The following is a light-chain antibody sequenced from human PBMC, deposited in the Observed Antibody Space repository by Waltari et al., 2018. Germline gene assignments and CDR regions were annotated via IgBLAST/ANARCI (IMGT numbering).Light chain of an antibody. CDR3: XQYXXXXLX. Sequence: DIVMTQSPDSLAVSLGERATINCKSSQSVLYSSNNKNYLVWYQQKPGQPPKLLIYWASTRXSGXPXRXSGSGSGTDFTLTIXXXQXEDGAVXYXXQYXXXXLXFGXGXKVXXK. J-gene: IGKJ1*01. CDR2: WAS. CDR1: QSVLYSSNNKNY. V-gene: IGKV4-1*01.